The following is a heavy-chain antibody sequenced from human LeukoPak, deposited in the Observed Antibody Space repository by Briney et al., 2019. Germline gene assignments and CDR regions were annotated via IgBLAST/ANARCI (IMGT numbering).Heavy chain of an antibody. V-gene: IGHV3-21*01. CDR3: ARDSARAGYYYYMDV. CDR2: ITSGVNYA. D-gene: IGHD3-10*01. J-gene: IGHJ6*03. CDR1: GFTFTTYT. Sequence: GGSLRLSCAASGFTFTTYTMNWVRQAPGKGLEWVSSITSGVNYANYADSVKGRFTISRDNAKNSLYLQMNSLRADDTAVYYCARDSARAGYYYYMDVWGKGTTVTVSS.